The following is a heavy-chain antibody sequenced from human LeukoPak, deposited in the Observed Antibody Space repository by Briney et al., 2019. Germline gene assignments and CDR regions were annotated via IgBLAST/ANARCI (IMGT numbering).Heavy chain of an antibody. CDR3: VRESFSRGDFN. Sequence: PGGSLRLSCAASGFIFSTYWMTWVRQAPGKGLEWVATIEYDGDEKFYVDSVTGRFTISRDNAKNSLYLQMNSLTAEDTAVYYCVRESFSRGDFNWGQGTLVSVSS. D-gene: IGHD7-27*01. CDR1: GFIFSTYW. V-gene: IGHV3-7*01. J-gene: IGHJ4*02. CDR2: IEYDGDEK.